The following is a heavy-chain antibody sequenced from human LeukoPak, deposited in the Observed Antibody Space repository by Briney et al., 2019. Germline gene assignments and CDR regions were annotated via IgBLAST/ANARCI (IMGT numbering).Heavy chain of an antibody. CDR3: AKVSYGSGSYLFDY. Sequence: AGGSLRLSCAASGFTFSSYAMSWVRQAPGKGLEWVSAISGSGGSTYYADSVKGRFTISRDNSKNSLYLQMNSLRAEDTAVYYCAKVSYGSGSYLFDYWGQGTLVTVSS. CDR2: ISGSGGST. V-gene: IGHV3-23*01. D-gene: IGHD3-10*01. J-gene: IGHJ4*02. CDR1: GFTFSSYA.